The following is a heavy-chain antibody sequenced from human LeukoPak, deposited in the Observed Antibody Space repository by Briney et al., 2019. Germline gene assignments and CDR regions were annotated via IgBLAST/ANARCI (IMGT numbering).Heavy chain of an antibody. Sequence: GGSLRLSCAASGFTFSSYAMHWVRQAPGKGLEWVAVISYDGSNKYYADSVKGRFTISRDNSKNTLYLQMNSLRAEDTAVYYCARGLRYYYDSSPGGDYFDYWGQGTLVTVSS. V-gene: IGHV3-30-3*01. D-gene: IGHD3-22*01. CDR1: GFTFSSYA. CDR3: ARGLRYYYDSSPGGDYFDY. CDR2: ISYDGSNK. J-gene: IGHJ4*02.